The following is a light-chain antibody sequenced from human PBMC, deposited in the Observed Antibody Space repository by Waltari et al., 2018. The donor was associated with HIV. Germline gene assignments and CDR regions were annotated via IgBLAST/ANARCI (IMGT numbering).Light chain of an antibody. CDR2: RNN. J-gene: IGLJ1*01. V-gene: IGLV1-47*01. Sequence: QSVLTQPPSASGTPGQRVTISCSGSRSNIGSNYGHWYQQLPGTAPKLLIYRNNQRPSGVPDRFSGSKSGTSASLAISGLRSEDEADYYCAAWDDSLSGYVFGTGTKVTVL. CDR3: AAWDDSLSGYV. CDR1: RSNIGSNY.